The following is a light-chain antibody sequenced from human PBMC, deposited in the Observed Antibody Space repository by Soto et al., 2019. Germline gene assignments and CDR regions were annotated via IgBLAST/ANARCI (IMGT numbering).Light chain of an antibody. J-gene: IGLJ1*01. Sequence: QSVLTQPPSVSGSPGQSITISCTGTSSDIGGYNYVSWYQQHPGKAPRLMIYEVSNRPSGVSNRFSGSKSGNTASLTISGVQAEDEGDYYCSTYKSNRRLAVFGAGTKVTVL. CDR1: SSDIGGYNY. V-gene: IGLV2-14*01. CDR3: STYKSNRRLAV. CDR2: EVS.